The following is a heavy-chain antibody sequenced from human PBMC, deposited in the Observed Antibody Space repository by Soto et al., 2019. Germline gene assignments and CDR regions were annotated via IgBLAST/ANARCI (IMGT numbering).Heavy chain of an antibody. CDR2: INSDGSST. CDR1: GFTFSSYW. D-gene: IGHD2-15*01. Sequence: GGSLRLSCAASGFTFSSYWMHWVRQAPGKGLVWVSRINSDGSSTSYADSVKGRFTISRDNAKNTLYLQMNSLRAEDTAVYYCARDPLYCSGGSCYGINDAFDIWGKGTMVTVSS. J-gene: IGHJ3*02. CDR3: ARDPLYCSGGSCYGINDAFDI. V-gene: IGHV3-74*01.